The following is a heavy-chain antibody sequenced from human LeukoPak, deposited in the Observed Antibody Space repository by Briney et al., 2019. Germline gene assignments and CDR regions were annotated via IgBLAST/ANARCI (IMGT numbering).Heavy chain of an antibody. J-gene: IGHJ5*02. V-gene: IGHV4-39*07. Sequence: SETLSLTCTVSGGSISTTNYYWGWIRQPPGKGLEWIGIIYYSGSTYYNPSLKSRVTLSVDTSKNQFSLNLSSVTAADTAVYYCLPYDSTSGKFDPWGQGTLVTVSS. CDR3: LPYDSTSGKFDP. CDR1: GGSISTTNYY. D-gene: IGHD3-10*01. CDR2: IYYSGST.